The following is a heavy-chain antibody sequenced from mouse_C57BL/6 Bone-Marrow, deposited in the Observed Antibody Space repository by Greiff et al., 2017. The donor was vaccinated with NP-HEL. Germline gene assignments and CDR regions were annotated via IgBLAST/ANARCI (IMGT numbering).Heavy chain of an antibody. CDR2: IDPSDSYT. V-gene: IGHV1-50*01. J-gene: IGHJ3*01. Sequence: QVQLQQPGAELVKPGASVKLSCKASGYTFTSSWMQWVQQRPGPGLEWIGEIDPSDSYTNYNPKFKGKATLTVDTSSSTAYMQLSSLTSEDSAVYYCAREGLTGTEFAYWGQGTLVTVSA. CDR3: AREGLTGTEFAY. CDR1: GYTFTSSW. D-gene: IGHD4-1*01.